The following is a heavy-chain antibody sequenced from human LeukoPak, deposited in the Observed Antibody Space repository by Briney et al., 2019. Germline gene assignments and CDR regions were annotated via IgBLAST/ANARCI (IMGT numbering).Heavy chain of an antibody. CDR1: VGSITDYS. J-gene: IGHJ4*02. V-gene: IGHV4-59*12. CDR3: ARVGEGSGYCIDY. CDR2: TYNSGNT. Sequence: SETLSLTCTASVGSITDYSWSWIRQPPGEGLEWIGYTYNSGNTNYNPSLKSRVTISVDTSKNQFSLKLSSVTAADTAVYYCARVGEGSGYCIDYWGQGTLVTVSS. D-gene: IGHD3-22*01.